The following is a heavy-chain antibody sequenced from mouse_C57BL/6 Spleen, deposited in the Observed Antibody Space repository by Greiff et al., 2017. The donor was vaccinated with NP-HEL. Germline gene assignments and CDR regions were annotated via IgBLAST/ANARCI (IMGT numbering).Heavy chain of an antibody. V-gene: IGHV14-4*01. CDR3: TTGYYDYDGDYFDY. J-gene: IGHJ2*01. D-gene: IGHD2-4*01. Sequence: EVQLQQSGAELVRPGASVKLSCTASGFNIKDDYMHWVKQRPEQGLEWIGWIDPENGDTEYASKFQGKATITADTSSNTAYLQLSSLTSEDTAVYYCTTGYYDYDGDYFDYWGQGTTLTVSS. CDR1: GFNIKDDY. CDR2: IDPENGDT.